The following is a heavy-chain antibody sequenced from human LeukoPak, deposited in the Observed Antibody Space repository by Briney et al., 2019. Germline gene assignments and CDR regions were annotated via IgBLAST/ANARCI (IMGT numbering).Heavy chain of an antibody. V-gene: IGHV1-2*02. Sequence: GASVKVSCKASGYTFTGYYMHWVRQAPGQGLEWMGWINPNSGGTNYAQKFQGRVTMTRDTSISTAYMELSRLRSDDTAVYYCARVLRNPSIAAAGLDYWGQGTLVTVSS. D-gene: IGHD6-13*01. CDR1: GYTFTGYY. J-gene: IGHJ4*02. CDR3: ARVLRNPSIAAAGLDY. CDR2: INPNSGGT.